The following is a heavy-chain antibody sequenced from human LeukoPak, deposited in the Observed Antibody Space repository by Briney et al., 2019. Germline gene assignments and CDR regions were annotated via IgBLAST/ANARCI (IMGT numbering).Heavy chain of an antibody. D-gene: IGHD6-13*01. CDR2: IKQDGSEK. Sequence: QSGGSLRLSCAASGFTFSSYWMRWVRQAPGKGLEWVANIKQDGSEKYYVDSVKGRFTISRDNAKNSLYLQMNSLRAEDTAVYYCARALYSSSWYRPSYYYYYMDVWGKGTTVTVSS. CDR3: ARALYSSSWYRPSYYYYYMDV. J-gene: IGHJ6*03. V-gene: IGHV3-7*01. CDR1: GFTFSSYW.